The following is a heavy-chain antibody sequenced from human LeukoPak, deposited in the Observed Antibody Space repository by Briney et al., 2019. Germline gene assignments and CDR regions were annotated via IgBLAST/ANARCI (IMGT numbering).Heavy chain of an antibody. V-gene: IGHV3-48*01. Sequence: SGGSLRLSCAASGFTFSTYAMNWVRQAPGKGLEWVSYISSSSSPTYYADSVQGRFTISRDNAKNSLYLQMNSLRGEDTAVYYCARDDGGYWGQGTLVTVSS. CDR3: ARDDGGY. J-gene: IGHJ4*02. CDR2: ISSSSSPT. CDR1: GFTFSTYA. D-gene: IGHD3-16*01.